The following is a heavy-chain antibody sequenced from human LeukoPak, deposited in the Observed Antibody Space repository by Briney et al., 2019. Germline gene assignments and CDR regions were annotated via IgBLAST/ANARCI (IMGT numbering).Heavy chain of an antibody. Sequence: GGSLRLSCAASGFAFSTYAMTWVRQAPEKGLQWVSTISTSGRATYYVDSVEGRFTISRDNSKNTLYLQMNSLRADDTAVYYCAKARGSSVYEQFDYWGQGTLVTVSS. CDR1: GFAFSTYA. D-gene: IGHD5/OR15-5a*01. J-gene: IGHJ4*02. CDR3: AKARGSSVYEQFDY. CDR2: ISTSGRAT. V-gene: IGHV3-23*01.